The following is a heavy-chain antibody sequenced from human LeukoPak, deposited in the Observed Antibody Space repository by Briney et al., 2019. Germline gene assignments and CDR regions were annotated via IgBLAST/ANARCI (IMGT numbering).Heavy chain of an antibody. D-gene: IGHD3-9*01. V-gene: IGHV1-46*01. CDR2: INPSGGST. Sequence: EASVKASCKASGYTFTTYYVHWVRQAPGQGLEWMGIINPSGGSTTYAQKFRGRLTMTRDMSTSTVYMELSSLRSEDTAVYYCARGSRPVYNLLTGKRYFDYWGQGTLLTVSS. CDR1: GYTFTTYY. J-gene: IGHJ4*02. CDR3: ARGSRPVYNLLTGKRYFDY.